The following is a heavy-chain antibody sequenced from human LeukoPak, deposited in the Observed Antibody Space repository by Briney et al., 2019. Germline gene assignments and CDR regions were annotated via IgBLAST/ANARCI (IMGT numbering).Heavy chain of an antibody. CDR2: IYTSGNT. CDR3: ARDILRYYYMDV. V-gene: IGHV4-4*07. J-gene: IGHJ6*03. CDR1: GGSISSYY. D-gene: IGHD3-9*01. Sequence: SETLSLTCTVSGGSISSYYWSWIRQPAGKGLEWIGRIYTSGNTNYNPSLKSRVTISVDTSKNQFSLTLSSVTAADTAMYYCARDILRYYYMDVWGKGTTVTISS.